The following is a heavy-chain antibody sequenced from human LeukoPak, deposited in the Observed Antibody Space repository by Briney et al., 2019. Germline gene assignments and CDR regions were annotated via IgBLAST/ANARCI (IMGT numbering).Heavy chain of an antibody. CDR3: ATDLPPYYYVRGTPFDI. Sequence: VASVTVSCKASGGTFSSYSISWVRQPPGKGLEWMGWISAYNGNTNYAQKLQGRVTMTTDTSTSTAYMELRSLRSDDTAVYYCATDLPPYYYVRGTPFDIWGQGTMVTVSS. CDR1: GGTFSSYS. J-gene: IGHJ3*02. D-gene: IGHD3-10*02. CDR2: ISAYNGNT. V-gene: IGHV1-18*01.